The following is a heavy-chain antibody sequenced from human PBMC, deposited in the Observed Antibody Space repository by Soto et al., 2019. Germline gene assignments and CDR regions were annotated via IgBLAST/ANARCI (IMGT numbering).Heavy chain of an antibody. CDR3: AKDSHYGSGSYYYYYYYMDV. CDR2: ISYDGSNK. Sequence: GGSLRLSCAASGFTFSSYGMHWVRQAPGKGLEWVAVISYDGSNKYYADSVKGRFTISRDNSKNTLYLQMNSLRAKDTAVYYCAKDSHYGSGSYYYYYYYMDVWGKGTTVTVSS. CDR1: GFTFSSYG. J-gene: IGHJ6*03. D-gene: IGHD3-10*01. V-gene: IGHV3-30*18.